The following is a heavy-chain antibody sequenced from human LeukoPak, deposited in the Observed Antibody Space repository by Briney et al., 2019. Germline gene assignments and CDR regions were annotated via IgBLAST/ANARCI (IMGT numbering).Heavy chain of an antibody. J-gene: IGHJ4*02. V-gene: IGHV1-18*01. CDR2: ISAYNGNT. D-gene: IGHD3-16*02. Sequence: GASVKVSCKASGYTFTSYGINWVRQAPGQGLEWMGWISAYNGNTNYAQKLQGRVTMTTDTSTSTAYMELRSLRSDDTAVYYCARVRVWGSYRPRYFDYWGQGTLVTVSS. CDR1: GYTFTSYG. CDR3: ARVRVWGSYRPRYFDY.